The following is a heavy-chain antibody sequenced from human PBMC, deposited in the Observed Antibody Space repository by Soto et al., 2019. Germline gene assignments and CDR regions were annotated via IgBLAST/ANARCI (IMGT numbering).Heavy chain of an antibody. CDR2: ISSSSSYI. V-gene: IGHV3-21*01. J-gene: IGHJ3*02. CDR3: ARTRGYDYWSGDPNAFDI. CDR1: GFTFSSYS. Sequence: SGGSLRLSCAASGFTFSSYSMNWVRQAPGKGLEWVSSISSSSSYIYYADSVKGRFTISRDNAKNFLYLQMNSLRAEDTAVYYCARTRGYDYWSGDPNAFDIWGQGTIVTVSS. D-gene: IGHD3-3*01.